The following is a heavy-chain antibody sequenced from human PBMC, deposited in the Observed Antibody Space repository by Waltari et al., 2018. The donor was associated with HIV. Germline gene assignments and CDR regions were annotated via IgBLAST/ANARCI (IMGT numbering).Heavy chain of an antibody. CDR1: RFTFRHFA. J-gene: IGHJ3*01. CDR3: AKSMRDLRPSAFDV. D-gene: IGHD2-8*01. CDR2: LSGSGSTA. V-gene: IGHV3-23*01. Sequence: EVQLLESGGGLVQPGGSLRLSCGASRFTFRHFAMSWVRQAPGKGPEWVSALSGSGSTASYADYVKGRFTISRDFSNNTLFLQMNNLRAEDTAVYFCAKSMRDLRPSAFDVWGQGTMVAISS.